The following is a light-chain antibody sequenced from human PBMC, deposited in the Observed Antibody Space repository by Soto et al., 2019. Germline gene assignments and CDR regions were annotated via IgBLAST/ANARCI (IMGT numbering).Light chain of an antibody. CDR1: QSVSSSY. CDR2: GAS. CDR3: QQYVTSSPRT. Sequence: EVVLTQSPGTLSLSPGERATLSCRAIQSVSSSYLAWYQQKPGQAPRLLIYGASSRATGIPDRFSGSGSGTDFTLTITRLEPEDFAVYYCQQYVTSSPRTFGQGTKVHIK. V-gene: IGKV3-20*01. J-gene: IGKJ1*01.